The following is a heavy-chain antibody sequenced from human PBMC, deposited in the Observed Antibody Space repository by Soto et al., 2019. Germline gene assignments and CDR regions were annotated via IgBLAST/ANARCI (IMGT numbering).Heavy chain of an antibody. CDR1: GGSINSGGYY. J-gene: IGHJ4*02. CDR3: ARGITMVRGVIHTPYFDY. Sequence: QVQLQESGPGLVKPSQTLSLTCTVSGGSINSGGYYWSWIRQHPGKGLEWIGYIYNSGSTYYNPSLKSRVTISVDTSTNQFSLKLSSVTAADTAVYCCARGITMVRGVIHTPYFDYWGQGTLVTVSS. V-gene: IGHV4-31*03. CDR2: IYNSGST. D-gene: IGHD3-10*01.